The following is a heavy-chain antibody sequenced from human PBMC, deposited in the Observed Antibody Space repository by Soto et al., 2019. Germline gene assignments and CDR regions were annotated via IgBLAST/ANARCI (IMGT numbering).Heavy chain of an antibody. Sequence: SETLSLTCAVSGGSISSGGYSWGWIRQPPGKGLEWIGYIYHSGSTYYNPSLKSRVTISVDRSKNQFSLKLSSVTAADTAVYYCARAYYYDSSGYFYFDYWGQGTLVTVSS. J-gene: IGHJ4*02. D-gene: IGHD3-22*01. V-gene: IGHV4-30-2*01. CDR2: IYHSGST. CDR3: ARAYYYDSSGYFYFDY. CDR1: GGSISSGGYS.